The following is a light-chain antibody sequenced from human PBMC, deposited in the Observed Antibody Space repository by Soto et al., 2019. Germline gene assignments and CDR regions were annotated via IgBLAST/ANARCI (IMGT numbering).Light chain of an antibody. CDR2: AAS. CDR1: QSIITY. V-gene: IGKV1-39*01. Sequence: DIQMTQSPSSLSASVGDRVTVTCRASQSIITYLNWYQQKPGKAPNLLISAASSLQSGVPSRFSGSGSGTDFTLTISRLQPEDFATYYCQQSYSTPRTFGQGTKLEIK. CDR3: QQSYSTPRT. J-gene: IGKJ2*01.